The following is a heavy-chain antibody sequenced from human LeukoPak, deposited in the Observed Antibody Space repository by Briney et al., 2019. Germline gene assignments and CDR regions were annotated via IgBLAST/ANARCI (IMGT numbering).Heavy chain of an antibody. CDR3: AKDADCSGGSCYSGWLDP. CDR1: GFTFSSYA. CDR2: ISGSGGST. V-gene: IGHV3-23*01. D-gene: IGHD2-15*01. Sequence: GGSLRLSCAASGFTFSSYAMSWVRQAPGKGLEWVSAISGSGGSTYYADSVKGRFTISRDNSKNTLYLQMNSLRAEDTAVYYCAKDADCSGGSCYSGWLDPWGQGTLVTVSS. J-gene: IGHJ5*02.